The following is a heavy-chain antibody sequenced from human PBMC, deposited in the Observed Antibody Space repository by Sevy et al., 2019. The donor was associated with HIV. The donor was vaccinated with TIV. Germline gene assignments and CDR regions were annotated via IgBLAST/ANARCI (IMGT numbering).Heavy chain of an antibody. J-gene: IGHJ4*02. D-gene: IGHD5-18*01. Sequence: GGSLRLSCAASTFTFSDYYMTWIRQAPGKGLEWVSHISSGGSNKYYADSVKGRFTISRDNAKNSLYLQMNSLRVEDTALYYCARVRYNYGSYYFDYWGQGTPVTVSS. CDR3: ARVRYNYGSYYFDY. CDR1: TFTFSDYY. CDR2: ISSGGSNK. V-gene: IGHV3-11*01.